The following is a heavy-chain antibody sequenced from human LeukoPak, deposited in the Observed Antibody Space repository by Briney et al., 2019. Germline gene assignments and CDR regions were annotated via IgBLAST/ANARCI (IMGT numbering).Heavy chain of an antibody. CDR3: ARDFVDGYCSGGSCHNWFDP. D-gene: IGHD2-15*01. V-gene: IGHV1-69*13. CDR1: GYIFTGYY. Sequence: SSVQVSCTACGYIFTGYYVHGVRTARGQGLEWMGGSVPLSGTANYAQKFQGSVTITADESTSTAYMGLSSLRSEDTGVYYCARDFVDGYCSGGSCHNWFDPWGQGTLVTVSS. J-gene: IGHJ5*02. CDR2: SVPLSGTA.